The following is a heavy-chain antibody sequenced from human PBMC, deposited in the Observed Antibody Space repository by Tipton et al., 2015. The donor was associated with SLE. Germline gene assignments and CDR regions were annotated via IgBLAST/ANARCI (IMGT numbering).Heavy chain of an antibody. J-gene: IGHJ3*02. Sequence: SLRLSCAASGFTFSSYGIHWVRQAPGKGLEWVSFIRYDGINKYYADSVKGRFTISRDNSKNTVDLQMNSLRAEDTAMYYCAKDRSRGDIVVVVAATDAFDIWGQGTMVTVSS. D-gene: IGHD2-15*01. CDR1: GFTFSSYG. CDR2: IRYDGINK. V-gene: IGHV3-30*02. CDR3: AKDRSRGDIVVVVAATDAFDI.